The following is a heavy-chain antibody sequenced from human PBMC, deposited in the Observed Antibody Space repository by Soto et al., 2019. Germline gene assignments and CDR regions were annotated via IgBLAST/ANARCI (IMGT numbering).Heavy chain of an antibody. CDR3: AKYGIGVATKGWYWFDP. J-gene: IGHJ5*02. CDR2: ISGSGGST. CDR1: GFTFSSYA. Sequence: GGSLRLSCAASGFTFSSYAMSWVRQAPGKGLEWVSAISGSGGSTYYADSVKGRFTISRDNSKNTLYLQMNSLRAEDTAVYYCAKYGIGVATKGWYWFDPWGQGTLVTVSS. V-gene: IGHV3-23*01. D-gene: IGHD5-12*01.